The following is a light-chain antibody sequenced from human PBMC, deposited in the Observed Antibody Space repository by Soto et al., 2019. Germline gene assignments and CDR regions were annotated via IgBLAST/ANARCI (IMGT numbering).Light chain of an antibody. Sequence: QSVLTQPASVSGSPGQSIAISCSGTSSDVGDYKSVSWYQHHPGKVPKLVIFEVSNRPSGVSNRFSGSKSGNTASLTISGLQAEDEADYYCSSYTSSSTPCVFGTGTKLTVL. CDR1: SSDVGDYKS. J-gene: IGLJ1*01. CDR2: EVS. CDR3: SSYTSSSTPCV. V-gene: IGLV2-14*01.